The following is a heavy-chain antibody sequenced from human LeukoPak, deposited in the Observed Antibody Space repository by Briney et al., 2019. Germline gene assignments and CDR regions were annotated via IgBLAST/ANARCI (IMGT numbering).Heavy chain of an antibody. CDR2: INPNSGGT. D-gene: IGHD6-19*01. CDR3: ARAKYSSGWHPSYYFDY. V-gene: IGHV1-2*02. Sequence: ASVKVSCKASGYTFTGYYMHWVRQAPGQGLEWMGWINPNSGGTNYAQKFQGRVTMTTDTSTSTAYMELRSLRSDDTAVYYCARAKYSSGWHPSYYFDYWGQGTLVTVSS. CDR1: GYTFTGYY. J-gene: IGHJ4*02.